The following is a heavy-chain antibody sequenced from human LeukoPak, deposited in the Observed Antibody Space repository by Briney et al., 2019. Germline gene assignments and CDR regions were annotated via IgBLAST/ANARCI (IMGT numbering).Heavy chain of an antibody. CDR1: GFTFSSYA. J-gene: IGHJ4*02. CDR3: ARAATGTPDY. V-gene: IGHV3-23*01. Sequence: PGGSLRLSCAASGFTFSSYAMSWVRQAPGRGLEWVSAISGSGGSAYYADSVKGRFTISRDNSKDTLYLQMNSLRAEDTAVYYCARAATGTPDYWGQGTLVTVSS. D-gene: IGHD1-1*01. CDR2: ISGSGGSA.